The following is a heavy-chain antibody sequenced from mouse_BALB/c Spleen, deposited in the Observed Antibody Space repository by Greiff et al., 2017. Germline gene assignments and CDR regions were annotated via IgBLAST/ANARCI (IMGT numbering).Heavy chain of an antibody. V-gene: IGHV1-9*01. J-gene: IGHJ4*01. CDR1: GYTFSSYW. CDR3: ARGVLRYYYAMDY. Sequence: QVQLKQSGAELMKPGASVKISCKATGYTFSSYWIEWVKQRPGHGLEWIGEILPGSGSTNYNEKFKGKATFTADTSSNTAYMQLSSLTSEDSAVYYCARGVLRYYYAMDYWGQGTSVTVSS. CDR2: ILPGSGST. D-gene: IGHD1-1*01.